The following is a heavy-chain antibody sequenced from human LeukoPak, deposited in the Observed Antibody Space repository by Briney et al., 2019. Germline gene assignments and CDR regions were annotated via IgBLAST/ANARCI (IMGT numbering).Heavy chain of an antibody. D-gene: IGHD4-17*01. CDR3: AKGDDYGDLFDY. CDR2: ISYDGSNK. V-gene: IGHV3-30*18. Sequence: VQPGRSLRLSCAASGFTFSSYGMHWVRQAPGKGLERVAVISYDGSNKYYADSVKGRFTISRDNSKNTLYLQMNSLRAEDTAVYYCAKGDDYGDLFDYWGQGTLVTVSS. J-gene: IGHJ4*02. CDR1: GFTFSSYG.